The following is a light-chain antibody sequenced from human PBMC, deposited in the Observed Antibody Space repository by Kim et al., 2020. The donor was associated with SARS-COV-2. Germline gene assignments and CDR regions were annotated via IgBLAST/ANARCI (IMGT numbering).Light chain of an antibody. CDR1: SYDVGGYNY. V-gene: IGLV2-11*03. Sequence: PGQSVTIARTGTSYDVGGYNYVSWYHQHPGKAPKLMIYDVSNRPSGVPDRFSGSKSGNTASLTISGLQPEDEADYYCCSYAGSYTVFGGGTQLTVL. CDR3: CSYAGSYTV. J-gene: IGLJ2*01. CDR2: DVS.